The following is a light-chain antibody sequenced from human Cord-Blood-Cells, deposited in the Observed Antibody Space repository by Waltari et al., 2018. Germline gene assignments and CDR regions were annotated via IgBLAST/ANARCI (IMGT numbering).Light chain of an antibody. CDR1: SSDVGGYNY. Sequence: QSALTQPASVSGSPGKSITIPCPGTSSDVGGYNYVSWYQQHPGKAPKLMIYDVSNRPSGVSNRFSGSKSGNTASLTISGLQAEDEADYYCSSYTSSSTYVFGTGTKVTVL. J-gene: IGLJ1*01. V-gene: IGLV2-14*01. CDR3: SSYTSSSTYV. CDR2: DVS.